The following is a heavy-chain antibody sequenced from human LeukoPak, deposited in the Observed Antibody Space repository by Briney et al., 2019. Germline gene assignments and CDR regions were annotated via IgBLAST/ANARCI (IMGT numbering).Heavy chain of an antibody. CDR1: GFTFSDSY. J-gene: IGHJ1*01. CDR3: ARTRGPLLPEH. V-gene: IGHV3-11*04. D-gene: IGHD3-22*01. Sequence: GGSLRLSCAASGFTFSDSYMSWIRQSPGKGLEWVSHISGSGQIIYYADSMKGRFTISRDNAKNSLYLQMNSLRAEDTAVYYCARTRGPLLPEHWGQGTLVTVSS. CDR2: ISGSGQII.